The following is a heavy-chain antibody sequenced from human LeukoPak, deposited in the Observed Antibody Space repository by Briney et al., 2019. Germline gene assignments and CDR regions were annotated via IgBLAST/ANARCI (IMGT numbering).Heavy chain of an antibody. V-gene: IGHV3-48*02. Sequence: PGGSLRLSCAASGFTFSSYSMNWVRQAPGKGLEWVSYISSSSGTIYYADSVRGRFTISRDNAKNSLYLQMNSLRDEDTAVHYCARVWHCTSTSCYDYWGQGTLVTVSS. J-gene: IGHJ4*02. CDR2: ISSSSGTI. CDR3: ARVWHCTSTSCYDY. D-gene: IGHD2-2*01. CDR1: GFTFSSYS.